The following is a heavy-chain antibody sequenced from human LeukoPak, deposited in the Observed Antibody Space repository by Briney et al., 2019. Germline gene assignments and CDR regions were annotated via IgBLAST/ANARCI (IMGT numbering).Heavy chain of an antibody. D-gene: IGHD2-15*01. CDR3: ARARNYCSGGSCYYFDY. Sequence: ASVKVSCKASGYTFTGYYMHWVRQAPGQGLEWMGRINPNSGGTNYAQKFQGRVAMTRDTSISTAYMELSRLRSDDTAVYHCARARNYCSGGSCYYFDYWGQGTLVTVSS. V-gene: IGHV1-2*06. CDR2: INPNSGGT. J-gene: IGHJ4*02. CDR1: GYTFTGYY.